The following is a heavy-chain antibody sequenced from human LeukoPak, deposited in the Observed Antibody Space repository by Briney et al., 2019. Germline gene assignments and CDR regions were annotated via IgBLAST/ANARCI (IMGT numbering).Heavy chain of an antibody. Sequence: GRSLRLSCAASGFTFSSYGMHWVRQAPGKGLEWVAVIWYDGSKKYYGDSMKGRFTISRDNSKNTLSLQMNSLRAEDTAVYYCARERSYDSSGPDYWGQGTQVTVSS. J-gene: IGHJ4*02. CDR2: IWYDGSKK. V-gene: IGHV3-33*01. D-gene: IGHD3-22*01. CDR1: GFTFSSYG. CDR3: ARERSYDSSGPDY.